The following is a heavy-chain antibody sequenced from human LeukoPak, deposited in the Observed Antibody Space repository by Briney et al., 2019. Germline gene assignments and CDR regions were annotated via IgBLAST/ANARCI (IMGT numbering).Heavy chain of an antibody. V-gene: IGHV4-4*07. CDR3: ARGGLRYFDWLPFSY. Sequence: SETLSLTCTVSGGSISSYYWSWIRQPAGKGLEWIGRIYTSGSTNYNPSLKSRVTMSVDTSKNQFSLKLSSVTAADTAVYYCARGGLRYFDWLPFSYWGQGTLVTVSS. D-gene: IGHD3-9*01. J-gene: IGHJ4*02. CDR1: GGSISSYY. CDR2: IYTSGST.